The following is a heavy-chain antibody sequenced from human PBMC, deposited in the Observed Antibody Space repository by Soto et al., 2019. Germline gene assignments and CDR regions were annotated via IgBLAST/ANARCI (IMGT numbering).Heavy chain of an antibody. J-gene: IGHJ3*01. V-gene: IGHV1-18*01. D-gene: IGHD3-10*01. CDR3: ARDVGDESITYNDAFDV. Sequence: QAQLMQSAAEVKKPGASVKVSCKASGYSFSTYEINWLRQAPGQGLEWIGWVSAYRDYTDYAEKFQDRVTMTTDTSTNTAYMELRSLTYNDTAVYYGARDVGDESITYNDAFDVWGQGTMVTVSS. CDR2: VSAYRDYT. CDR1: GYSFSTYE.